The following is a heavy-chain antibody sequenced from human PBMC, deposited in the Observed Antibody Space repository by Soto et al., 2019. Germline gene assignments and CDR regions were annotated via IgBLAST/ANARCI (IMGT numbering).Heavy chain of an antibody. D-gene: IGHD2-2*02. CDR1: GGSISSYY. CDR2: IYYSGST. CDR3: ARVYCISTSCNNHHFDY. J-gene: IGHJ4*02. Sequence: SETLSLTCTVSGGSISSYYWSWIRQPPGKGLEWIGYIYYSGSTNYNPSLKSRVTISVDTSKNQFSLKLSSVTAADTAVYYCARVYCISTSCNNHHFDYWGQGTLVTVSS. V-gene: IGHV4-59*12.